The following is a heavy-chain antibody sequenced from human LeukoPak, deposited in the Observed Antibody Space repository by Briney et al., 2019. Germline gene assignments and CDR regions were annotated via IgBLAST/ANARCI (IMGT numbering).Heavy chain of an antibody. J-gene: IGHJ3*02. V-gene: IGHV4-59*01. CDR1: GDSISTYY. D-gene: IGHD3-16*02. CDR2: IYSSGTT. Sequence: SETLSLTCAVSGDSISTYYWSWIRQPPGKGLEWIGNIYSSGTTNNNPSLRSRVTISLDTSKNQFSLRLSSVTAADTALYYCARVRNYPDAFDIWSLGTMVTVSS. CDR3: ARVRNYPDAFDI.